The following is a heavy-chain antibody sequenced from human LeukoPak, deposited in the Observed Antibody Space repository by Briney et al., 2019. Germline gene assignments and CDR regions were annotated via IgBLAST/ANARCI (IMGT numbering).Heavy chain of an antibody. D-gene: IGHD2-21*02. CDR2: ISGSGGST. CDR1: GFTFSSYG. V-gene: IGHV3-23*01. CDR3: ARDRVTPNCGGDCYDPYYYYMDV. Sequence: PGGSLRLSCAASGFTFSSYGMSWVRQAPGKGLEWVSAISGSGGSTYYADSVKGRFTISKDNSKNTLYLQMNSLRAEDTAVYYCARDRVTPNCGGDCYDPYYYYMDVWGKGTTVTVSS. J-gene: IGHJ6*03.